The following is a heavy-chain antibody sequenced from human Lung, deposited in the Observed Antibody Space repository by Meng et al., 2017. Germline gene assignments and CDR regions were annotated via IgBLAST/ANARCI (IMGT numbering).Heavy chain of an antibody. V-gene: IGHV4-34*01. J-gene: IGHJ4*02. CDR2: INHSGST. CDR3: ARGPTTMAHDFDY. Sequence: QVQLQRWGAGLLKPSGTLALTCVFSGGSFSDYYWGWFRQPPGKGLEWIGEINHSGSTNYNPSLESRATISVDTSQNNLSLKLSSVTAADSAVYYCARGPTTMAHDFDYWGQGTLVTVSS. D-gene: IGHD4-11*01. CDR1: GGSFSDYY.